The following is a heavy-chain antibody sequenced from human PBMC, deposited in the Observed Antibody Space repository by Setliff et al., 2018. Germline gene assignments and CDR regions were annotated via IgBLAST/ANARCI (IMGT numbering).Heavy chain of an antibody. CDR1: GYTFTQYP. Sequence: ASVKVSCKASGYTFTQYPINWVRQAPGQGLEWMGWINTKTGKPTYAQKFQDRVILTTDTSTTTVYMEPRSLRSDDTAVYYCARGIYYFDIMGDPWGQGTLVTVSS. J-gene: IGHJ5*02. D-gene: IGHD3-22*01. CDR3: ARGIYYFDIMGDP. V-gene: IGHV1-18*01. CDR2: INTKTGKP.